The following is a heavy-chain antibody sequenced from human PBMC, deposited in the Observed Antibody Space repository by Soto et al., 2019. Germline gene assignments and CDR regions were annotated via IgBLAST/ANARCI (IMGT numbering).Heavy chain of an antibody. CDR3: ARYLGYSYGFDLDY. V-gene: IGHV1-18*01. J-gene: IGHJ4*02. Sequence: ASVKVSCKTSGYSFTTFGITWVRQALGQGLEWMGWISADNGNTNYAQKFQGRVTMTTDTSTNTAYMELRSLRSDDTAIYYCARYLGYSYGFDLDYWGRG. D-gene: IGHD5-18*01. CDR1: GYSFTTFG. CDR2: ISADNGNT.